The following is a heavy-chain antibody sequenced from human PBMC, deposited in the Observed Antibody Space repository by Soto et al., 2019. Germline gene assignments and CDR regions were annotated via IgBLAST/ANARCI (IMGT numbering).Heavy chain of an antibody. CDR1: GGSISSSSYY. D-gene: IGHD3-22*01. CDR3: AGGDYYHSSGYYFYYYTMDV. V-gene: IGHV4-39*01. CDR2: VYYGGST. Sequence: QLHLQESGPGLVKPSETLSLTCTVSGGSISSSSYYWGWIRQPPGKGLEWIGNVYYGGSTYYNPSLRSRVTLSVETSKSPFSLQLSFVTAADTAVYYCAGGDYYHSSGYYFYYYTMDVWGQGTTVTVSS. J-gene: IGHJ6*02.